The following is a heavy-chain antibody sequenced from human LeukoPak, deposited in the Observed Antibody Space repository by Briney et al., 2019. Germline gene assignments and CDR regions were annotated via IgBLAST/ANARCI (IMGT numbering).Heavy chain of an antibody. V-gene: IGHV1-2*02. CDR1: GYTFTSYG. Sequence: ASVKVSCKSSGYTFTSYGISLVRQAPGQGLEWMGWINPNSGGTNYSQKFQDRVTMTRDTSISTAYMELSRLSSDDTAVYYCARLYRIVGATSEDYWGQGTLVTVSS. D-gene: IGHD1-26*01. J-gene: IGHJ4*02. CDR3: ARLYRIVGATSEDY. CDR2: INPNSGGT.